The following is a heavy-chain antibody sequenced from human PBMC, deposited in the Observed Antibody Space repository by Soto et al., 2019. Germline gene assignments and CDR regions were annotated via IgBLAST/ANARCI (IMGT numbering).Heavy chain of an antibody. CDR1: GFIFTRYS. Sequence: PGGSLRLSCAACGFIFTRYSMNWVRQAPGKGLEWVSSISSTTNYIYYGDSMKGRFTISRDNAKNSLYLEMNSLRAEDTAVYYCAIESEDLTSSFVYWGQGTLVTVSS. CDR2: ISSTTNYI. V-gene: IGHV3-21*06. J-gene: IGHJ4*02. CDR3: AIESEDLTSSFVY.